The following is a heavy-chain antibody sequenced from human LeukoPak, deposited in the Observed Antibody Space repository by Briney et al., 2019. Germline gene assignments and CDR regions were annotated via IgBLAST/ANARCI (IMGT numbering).Heavy chain of an antibody. D-gene: IGHD2-2*02. V-gene: IGHV3-9*01. CDR1: GFTFDDYA. Sequence: GRSLRLSCAASGFTFDDYAMHWVRQAPGKGLEWVSGISWNNGSIGYADSVKGRFTISRDNAKNSLYLQMNSLRAEDTALYYCAKDQGCSSTSCYNAFDIWGQGTMVTVSS. CDR2: ISWNNGSI. CDR3: AKDQGCSSTSCYNAFDI. J-gene: IGHJ3*02.